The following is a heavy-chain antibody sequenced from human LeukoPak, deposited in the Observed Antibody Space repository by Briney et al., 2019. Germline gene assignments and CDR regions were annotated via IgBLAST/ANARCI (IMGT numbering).Heavy chain of an antibody. CDR3: AEIAGGAYFDY. V-gene: IGHV3-66*01. Sequence: PAGSLRLSCAASGFTVSSNYMAWVRQAPGKGLEWVSVIYSGGNKYYPDSVKGRFTISRANSKNTVFLQMTSLRAEDTAVYYCAEIAGGAYFDYWGQGTLVTVHS. D-gene: IGHD2-21*01. J-gene: IGHJ4*02. CDR1: GFTVSSNY. CDR2: IYSGGNK.